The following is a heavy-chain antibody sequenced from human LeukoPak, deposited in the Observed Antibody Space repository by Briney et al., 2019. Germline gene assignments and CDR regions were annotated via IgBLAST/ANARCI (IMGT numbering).Heavy chain of an antibody. V-gene: IGHV3-30-3*01. Sequence: GGSLRLSCAASGFTFSSYWMHWVRQAPGKGLEWVAVISYDGNNKFYAESVNGRFTISRDNSKNTLYLQMNSLRPEDTAVYCCARNYDSSAYYIDYWGQGTLVTVSS. CDR3: ARNYDSSAYYIDY. J-gene: IGHJ4*02. CDR1: GFTFSSYW. D-gene: IGHD3-22*01. CDR2: ISYDGNNK.